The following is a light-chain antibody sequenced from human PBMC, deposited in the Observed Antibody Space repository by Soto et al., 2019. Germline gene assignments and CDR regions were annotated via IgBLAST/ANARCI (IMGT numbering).Light chain of an antibody. CDR1: QSISRT. J-gene: IGKJ4*01. Sequence: EIVMTQSPVTLSASPGESATLSFRASQSISRTLAWYQQKSGQPPRLLIYDASTRTTGFPARFSGSGSGTEFTLTISSLQSEDFAVYYCQQYNNWPLTFGGGTKVDIK. CDR3: QQYNNWPLT. V-gene: IGKV3D-15*01. CDR2: DAS.